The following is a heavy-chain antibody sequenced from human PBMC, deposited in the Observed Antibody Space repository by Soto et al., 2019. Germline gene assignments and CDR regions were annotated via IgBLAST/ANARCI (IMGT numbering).Heavy chain of an antibody. J-gene: IGHJ4*02. Sequence: QVQLVESGGGVVQPGRSLRLSCAASGFTFSSYGMHWVRQAPGKGLEWVAVISYDGSKKYYADSVKGRFTISRDNSKNTLYLQMNSLRAEDTAVYYCAKDHVRVVVAAAFDYWGQGTLVTVSS. CDR2: ISYDGSKK. CDR1: GFTFSSYG. D-gene: IGHD2-15*01. V-gene: IGHV3-30*18. CDR3: AKDHVRVVVAAAFDY.